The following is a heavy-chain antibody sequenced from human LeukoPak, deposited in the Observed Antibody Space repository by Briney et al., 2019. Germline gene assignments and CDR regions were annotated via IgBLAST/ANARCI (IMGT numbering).Heavy chain of an antibody. V-gene: IGHV3-9*01. CDR3: ARVRVRGVTSTWYFDL. CDR1: GFIFDDYV. Sequence: PGGSLRLSCAASGFIFDDYVMHWVRQAPGKGLEWVSGISWNSGNIGYADSVKGRFIVSRDNAKNSLYLQMNSLRAEDTALYHCARVRVRGVTSTWYFDLWGRGTLVTVSS. CDR2: ISWNSGNI. J-gene: IGHJ2*01. D-gene: IGHD3-10*01.